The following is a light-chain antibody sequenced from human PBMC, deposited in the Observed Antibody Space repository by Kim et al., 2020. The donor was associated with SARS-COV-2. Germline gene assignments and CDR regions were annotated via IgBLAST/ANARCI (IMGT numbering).Light chain of an antibody. CDR3: SSYTSSSTLV. CDR1: SSDVGGYNY. CDR2: DVS. J-gene: IGLJ2*01. Sequence: QSALTQPASVSGSPGQSITISCTGTSSDVGGYNYVSWYQQHPGKVPKLMIYDVSSRPSGVSNRFSGSKSGNTASLTISGLQTVDEADYYCSSYTSSSTLVFGAGTQLTVL. V-gene: IGLV2-14*03.